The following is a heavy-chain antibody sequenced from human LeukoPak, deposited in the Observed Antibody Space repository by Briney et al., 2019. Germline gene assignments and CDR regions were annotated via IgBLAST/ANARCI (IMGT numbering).Heavy chain of an antibody. CDR2: INPNSGGT. D-gene: IGHD3-10*01. CDR1: GYTFTGYY. J-gene: IGHJ4*02. Sequence: GASVKASCKASGYTFTGYYMHWVRQAPGQGLEWMGWINPNSGGTNYAQKFQGRVTMTRDTSISTAYMELSRLRSDDTAVYYCARVYTMVRGVIGYWGQGTLVTVSS. V-gene: IGHV1-2*02. CDR3: ARVYTMVRGVIGY.